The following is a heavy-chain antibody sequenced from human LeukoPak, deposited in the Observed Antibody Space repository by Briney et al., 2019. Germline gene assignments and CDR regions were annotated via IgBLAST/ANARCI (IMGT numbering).Heavy chain of an antibody. D-gene: IGHD1-26*01. J-gene: IGHJ6*02. CDR2: INHSGNS. V-gene: IGHV4-38-2*02. Sequence: SETLSLTCTVSGYSISSGYYWGWVRRPPGKGLEWIGSINHSGNSYFNPSLKSRVTISVDTSKNQFSLNLSSVTAADTAVYYCARDWELLRYGMDVWGQGTTVTVSS. CDR1: GYSISSGYY. CDR3: ARDWELLRYGMDV.